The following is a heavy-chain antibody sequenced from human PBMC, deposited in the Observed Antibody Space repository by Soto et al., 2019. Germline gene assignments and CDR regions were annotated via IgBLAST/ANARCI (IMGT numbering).Heavy chain of an antibody. D-gene: IGHD1-7*01. CDR3: AGTTSHQWYYMDV. V-gene: IGHV6-1*01. CDR2: TYYRSRWYN. Sequence: SQTLSLTCAISGDSVSSNSAAWNWIRLSPSRGLEWLARTYYRSRWYNDYAVSVRSRITVNQDTSKNQFSLQLTSVTPEDTAVYYCAGTTSHQWYYMDVWGKGTTVTVSS. J-gene: IGHJ6*03. CDR1: GDSVSSNSAA.